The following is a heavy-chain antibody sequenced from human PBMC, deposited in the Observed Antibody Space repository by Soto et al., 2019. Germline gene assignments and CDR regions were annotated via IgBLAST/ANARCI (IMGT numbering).Heavy chain of an antibody. D-gene: IGHD6-13*01. Sequence: ASVKISCKASGYTFTSYDINWVRQATGQGLEWMGWMNPNSGNTGYAQKFQGRVTMTRNTSISTAYMELSSLRSEDTAVYYCARGFSSSWYIGKDYYGMDVWGQGTTVTVSS. CDR3: ARGFSSSWYIGKDYYGMDV. V-gene: IGHV1-8*01. J-gene: IGHJ6*02. CDR1: GYTFTSYD. CDR2: MNPNSGNT.